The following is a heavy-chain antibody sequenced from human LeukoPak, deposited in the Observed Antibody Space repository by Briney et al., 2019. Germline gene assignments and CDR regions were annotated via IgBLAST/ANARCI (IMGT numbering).Heavy chain of an antibody. CDR1: GGSIDSRSYY. Sequence: PSQTLSLTCTVSGGSIDSRSYYWDWIRQAPGKGLEWIGTIYHSGSTDYNPSLKSRVAISVDTSKNQFSLILHSVAAADTALYYGAGRFEFDNSHYHYFDYWGQGALVTVSS. CDR2: IYHSGST. D-gene: IGHD3-10*01. V-gene: IGHV4-39*01. J-gene: IGHJ4*02. CDR3: AGRFEFDNSHYHYFDY.